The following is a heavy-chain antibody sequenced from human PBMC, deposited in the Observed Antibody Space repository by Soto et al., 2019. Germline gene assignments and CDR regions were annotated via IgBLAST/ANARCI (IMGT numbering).Heavy chain of an antibody. CDR3: VRDPLITIFGGDDAFDI. CDR1: GYTFTSYG. Sequence: ASVKVSCKASGYTFTSYGISWVRQAPGQGLEWMGWISAYNGNTNYAQKLQGRVTMTTDTSTSTAYMELRSLRSDDTAVYYCVRDPLITIFGGDDAFDIWGQGTMVTVSS. J-gene: IGHJ3*02. D-gene: IGHD3-3*01. CDR2: ISAYNGNT. V-gene: IGHV1-18*01.